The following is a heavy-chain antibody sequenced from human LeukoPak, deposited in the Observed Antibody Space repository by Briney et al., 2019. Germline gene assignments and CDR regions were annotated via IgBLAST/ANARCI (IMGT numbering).Heavy chain of an antibody. D-gene: IGHD1-1*01. CDR1: GFTISDYW. CDR3: ASKGGSFTISGIVYNDAFAI. CDR2: IKEDGSET. V-gene: IGHV3-7*01. J-gene: IGHJ3*02. Sequence: GGSLRLSCAACGFTISDYWMSWVRQAPGKGGEGVANIKEDGSETNYVDCAKGRFTISRDNAKNSLYLQMNNLRAGDTAVYYCASKGGSFTISGIVYNDAFAIWGQGTMVTVSA.